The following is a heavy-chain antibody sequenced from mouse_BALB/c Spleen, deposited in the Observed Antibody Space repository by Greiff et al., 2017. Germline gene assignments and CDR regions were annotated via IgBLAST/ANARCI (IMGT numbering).Heavy chain of an antibody. D-gene: IGHD2-10*02. J-gene: IGHJ3*01. CDR2: IWSGGST. V-gene: IGHV2-2*02. CDR3: ARYGNHGAWFAY. Sequence: VMLVESGPGLVQPSQSLSITCTVSGFSLTSYGVHWVRQSPGKGLEWLGVIWSGGSTDYNAAFISRLSISKDNSKSQVFFKMNSLQANDTAIYYCARYGNHGAWFAYWGQGTLVTVSA. CDR1: GFSLTSYG.